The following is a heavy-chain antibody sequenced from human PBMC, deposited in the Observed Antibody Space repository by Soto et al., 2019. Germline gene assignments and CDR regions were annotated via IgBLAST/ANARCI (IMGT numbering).Heavy chain of an antibody. Sequence: LRLSCAASGFTFSNAWMSWVRQAPGKGLEWVGRIKSKTDGGTTDYAAPVKGRFTISRDDSKNTLYLQMNSLKTEDTAVYYCTTQDIILEWLFYWGQGTLVTVSS. J-gene: IGHJ4*02. D-gene: IGHD3-3*01. CDR1: GFTFSNAW. CDR2: IKSKTDGGTT. CDR3: TTQDIILEWLFY. V-gene: IGHV3-15*01.